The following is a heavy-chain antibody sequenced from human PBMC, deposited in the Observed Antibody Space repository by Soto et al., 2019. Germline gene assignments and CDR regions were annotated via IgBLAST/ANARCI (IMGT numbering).Heavy chain of an antibody. V-gene: IGHV3-7*01. Sequence: EVQLVESGGGLVQPGGSLRLSCAASGFTFTTYWMTWVRQPPGKWLEWVANMDQDGSERYYVDSVRGRFTISRDNAKNSLYLQMNSLRAEDTAVYYCVCGGNFFVYWGQGTLVTVSP. CDR2: MDQDGSER. D-gene: IGHD3-16*01. CDR3: VCGGNFFVY. CDR1: GFTFTTYW. J-gene: IGHJ4*02.